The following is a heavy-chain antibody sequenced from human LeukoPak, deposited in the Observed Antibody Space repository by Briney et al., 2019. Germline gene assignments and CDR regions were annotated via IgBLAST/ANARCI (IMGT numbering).Heavy chain of an antibody. CDR1: EFTFNNYW. CDR2: IKNDGKIT. V-gene: IGHV3-74*01. Sequence: GGSLRLSCAASEFTFNNYWMHWVRQAPGKGLVWVSRIKNDGKITTYADSVEGRFTTSRDNAKNTFYLQMNSLRVEDTAVYYCAKGRYVKDSSSCLDYWGQGTLVTVSS. D-gene: IGHD6-13*01. CDR3: AKGRYVKDSSSCLDY. J-gene: IGHJ4*02.